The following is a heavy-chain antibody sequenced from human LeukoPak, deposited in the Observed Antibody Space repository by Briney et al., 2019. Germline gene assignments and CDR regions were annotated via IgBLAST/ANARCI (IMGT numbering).Heavy chain of an antibody. J-gene: IGHJ2*01. V-gene: IGHV3-21*01. CDR1: GFAFSSYS. D-gene: IGHD4-23*01. CDR2: ISSSSSYI. Sequence: TGGSLRLSCAASGFAFSSYSMNWVRQAPGKGLEWVSSISSSSSYIYYADSVKGRFTISRDNAKNSLYLQMNSLRVEDTAVYYCARVGGNRPWYFDLWGRGTLVTVSP. CDR3: ARVGGNRPWYFDL.